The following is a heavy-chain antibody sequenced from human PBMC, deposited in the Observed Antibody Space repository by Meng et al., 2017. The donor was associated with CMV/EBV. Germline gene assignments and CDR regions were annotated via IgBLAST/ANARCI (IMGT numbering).Heavy chain of an antibody. CDR1: GYTFTGYY. Sequence: ASVKVSCKASGYTFTGYYMHWVRQAPGQGLEWMGWINPNSGGTNYEQKFQGRVTMTRDTSISTAYMELSRLRSDDTAVYYCARYNYDSSGYRNWGQGTLVTVSS. J-gene: IGHJ4*02. D-gene: IGHD3-22*01. CDR3: ARYNYDSSGYRN. V-gene: IGHV1-2*02. CDR2: INPNSGGT.